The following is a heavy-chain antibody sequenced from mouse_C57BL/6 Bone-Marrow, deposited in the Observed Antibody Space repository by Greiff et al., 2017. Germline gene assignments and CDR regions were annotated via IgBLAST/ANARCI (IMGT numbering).Heavy chain of an antibody. CDR2: INPNNGGT. J-gene: IGHJ2*01. D-gene: IGHD2-5*01. Sequence: VQLQQSGPELVKPGASVKISCKASGYTFTDYYMNWVKQSHGKSLEWIGDINPNNGGTSYNQKFKGKATLTVDKSSSTAYMELRSLTSEDSAVYYCAREERSNYGCFDYWGQGTTLTVSS. V-gene: IGHV1-26*01. CDR3: AREERSNYGCFDY. CDR1: GYTFTDYY.